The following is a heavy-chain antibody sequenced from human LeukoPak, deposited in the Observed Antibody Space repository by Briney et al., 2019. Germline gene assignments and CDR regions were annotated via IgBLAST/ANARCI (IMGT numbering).Heavy chain of an antibody. V-gene: IGHV3-15*01. D-gene: IGHD1-26*01. CDR1: GFTFSNAW. CDR3: STPSRLKWEPPDLDY. Sequence: GGSLRLSCAASGFTFSNAWISWVRQAPGKGLEWVGRNKSKTDGGKTDYDAPVKDRVTISRDDSKNTLYLQMNSQKTEDAAVYYYSTPSRLKWEPPDLDYWGQGTLVTVSS. CDR2: NKSKTDGGKT. J-gene: IGHJ4*02.